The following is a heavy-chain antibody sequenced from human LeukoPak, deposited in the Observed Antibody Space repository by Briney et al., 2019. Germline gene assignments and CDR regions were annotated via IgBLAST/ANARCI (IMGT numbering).Heavy chain of an antibody. CDR1: GYSFINYW. V-gene: IGHV5-51*01. J-gene: IGHJ6*04. Sequence: PGESLQISCKGSGYSFINYWIGWVRQMPGKGLEWMGIIYPGDSDTRYSPSFQGQVTISADKSITTAYLQWRSLKASDTAIYYCARMRVVGATDGMDVWGKGTTVTVSS. CDR3: ARMRVVGATDGMDV. D-gene: IGHD2-15*01. CDR2: IYPGDSDT.